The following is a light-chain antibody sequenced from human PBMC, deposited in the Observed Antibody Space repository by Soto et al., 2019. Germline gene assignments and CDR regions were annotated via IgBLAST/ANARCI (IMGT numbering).Light chain of an antibody. V-gene: IGKV3-11*01. J-gene: IGKJ5*01. Sequence: EIVLTQSPGTLSLSPVERATLSCRASQSVSSSYLAWYQQKPGQAPRLLIYDASNRATGIPARFSGSGSGTDFTLTISSLEPEDSAIYYCQQRNIWPPVTFGQGTRLEIK. CDR2: DAS. CDR1: QSVSSSY. CDR3: QQRNIWPPVT.